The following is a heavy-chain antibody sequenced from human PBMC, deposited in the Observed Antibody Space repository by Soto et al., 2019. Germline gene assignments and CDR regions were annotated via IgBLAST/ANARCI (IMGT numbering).Heavy chain of an antibody. CDR2: ISYDGNNK. Sequence: PGGSLRLSCAASGFTYSTYTMHWVRQAPGKGLEWVAVISYDGNNKFYADSVKGRFTISRDSTKQTLYLQMNSLRPDDTAMYYCGRADYGDYGIDYWGREPWSPSPQ. CDR1: GFTYSTYT. CDR3: GRADYGDYGIDY. D-gene: IGHD4-17*01. J-gene: IGHJ4*02. V-gene: IGHV3-30-3*01.